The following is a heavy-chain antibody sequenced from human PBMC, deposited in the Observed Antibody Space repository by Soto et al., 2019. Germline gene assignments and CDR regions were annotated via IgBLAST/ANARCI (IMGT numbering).Heavy chain of an antibody. CDR1: GYTFISHG. V-gene: IGHV1-18*04. CDR2: ISGKNGNT. CDR3: ARVSSSIVVVPDYGMDV. J-gene: IGHJ6*02. D-gene: IGHD2-15*01. Sequence: QVQLVQSGVEVKKPGASVKVSCKASGYTFISHGISWVRQALGQGLEWMGWISGKNGNTNYAQKLQGRVTLTTDTSTSTAYMEMMSLRSDDTAVYYCARVSSSIVVVPDYGMDVWGQGTTVTVSS.